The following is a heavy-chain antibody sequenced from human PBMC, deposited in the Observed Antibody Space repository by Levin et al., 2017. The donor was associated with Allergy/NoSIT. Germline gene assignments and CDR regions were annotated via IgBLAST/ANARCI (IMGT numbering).Heavy chain of an antibody. V-gene: IGHV3-30*04. J-gene: IGHJ6*02. CDR1: GFSFSPYA. CDR2: ISHDGRNI. CDR3: ARPRLPYYFGSGSSFAGMDV. Sequence: GGSLRLSCAASGFSFSPYAMYWVRQAPGEGLEWVAFISHDGRNIYYADSVKGRFTTSRDNSKNTLYLQIYSLRPEDTAVYCCARPRLPYYFGSGSSFAGMDVWGPGTTVTVSS. D-gene: IGHD3-10*01.